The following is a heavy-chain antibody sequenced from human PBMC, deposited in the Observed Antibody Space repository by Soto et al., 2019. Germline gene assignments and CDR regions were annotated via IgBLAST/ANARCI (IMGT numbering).Heavy chain of an antibody. Sequence: LSLTCTVSGGSISSYYWSWIRQPPGKGLEWIGYIYYSGSTNYNPSLKSRVTISVDTSKNQFSLKLSSVTAADTAVYYCARVGGYCSGGSCYSGWFDPWGQGTLVTVSS. CDR2: IYYSGST. CDR3: ARVGGYCSGGSCYSGWFDP. V-gene: IGHV4-59*01. D-gene: IGHD2-15*01. CDR1: GGSISSYY. J-gene: IGHJ5*02.